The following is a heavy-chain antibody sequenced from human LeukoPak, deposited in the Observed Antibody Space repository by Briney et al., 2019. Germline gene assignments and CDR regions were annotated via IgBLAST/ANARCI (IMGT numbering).Heavy chain of an antibody. CDR2: ISGSGGST. J-gene: IGHJ4*02. Sequence: GGSLRLSCAASGFTFSSYAMSWVRQAPGKGLEWVSAISGSGGSTYYADSLKGRFTISRDNSKNTLYLQMNSLRAEDTAVYYCAKDNWDSSGPGYWGQGTLVTVSS. CDR1: GFTFSSYA. D-gene: IGHD3-22*01. V-gene: IGHV3-23*01. CDR3: AKDNWDSSGPGY.